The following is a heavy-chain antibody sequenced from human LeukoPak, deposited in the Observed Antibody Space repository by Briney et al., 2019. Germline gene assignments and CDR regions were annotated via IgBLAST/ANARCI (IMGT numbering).Heavy chain of an antibody. J-gene: IGHJ4*02. V-gene: IGHV1-18*04. CDR3: ATTSVWTRALDS. CDR1: GYNFFSYN. CDR2: INPYSGNT. D-gene: IGHD6-19*01. Sequence: ASVKVSCKASGYNFFSYNITWVRQAPGLGLECMGWINPYSGNTTYPQKLRGRVTMTTDTSTSTAYMELRSLRSDDTAMYYCATTSVWTRALDSWDQGALVTVSS.